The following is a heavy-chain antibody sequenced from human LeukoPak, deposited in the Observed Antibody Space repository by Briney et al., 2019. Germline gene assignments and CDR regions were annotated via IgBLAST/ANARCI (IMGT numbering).Heavy chain of an antibody. Sequence: SSETLSLTCTVSGGSISSYYWSWIRQPPGKGLEWIGYIYYSGSTNYNPSLKSRVTISVDTSKNQFSLKLSSVTAADTAVYYCARDLDCSSTSCYVRWFDPWGQGTLVTVSS. CDR3: ARDLDCSSTSCYVRWFDP. D-gene: IGHD2-2*01. CDR2: IYYSGST. J-gene: IGHJ5*02. V-gene: IGHV4-59*12. CDR1: GGSISSYY.